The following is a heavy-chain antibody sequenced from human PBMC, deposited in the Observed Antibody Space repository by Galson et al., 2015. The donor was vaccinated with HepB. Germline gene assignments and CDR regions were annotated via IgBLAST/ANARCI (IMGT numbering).Heavy chain of an antibody. CDR1: GGTSSSYT. D-gene: IGHD2-15*01. Sequence: SCKASGGTSSSYTISWVRQAPGQGLEWMGEIIPRFGTAKYAQNFQGRVTITADESTSTAYMELSSLRSEDTAVYYCARRYCSGGSCYSTYYYYGMDVWGQGTTVTVSS. J-gene: IGHJ6*02. CDR3: ARRYCSGGSCYSTYYYYGMDV. CDR2: IIPRFGTA. V-gene: IGHV1-69*01.